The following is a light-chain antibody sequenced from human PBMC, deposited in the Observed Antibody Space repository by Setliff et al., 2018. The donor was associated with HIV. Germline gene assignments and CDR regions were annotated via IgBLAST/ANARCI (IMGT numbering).Light chain of an antibody. CDR1: SSDVGGYMS. V-gene: IGLV2-23*02. Sequence: QSVLTQPASVSGPPGQSITTSCTGSSSDVGGYMSVSWYQQHPGEVPKLMIYDVTKRPSGVSNRFSGSKSGSTASLTISGLHTEDEADYYCCSYAGSDAWIFGGGTKVTVL. CDR3: CSYAGSDAWI. J-gene: IGLJ2*01. CDR2: DVT.